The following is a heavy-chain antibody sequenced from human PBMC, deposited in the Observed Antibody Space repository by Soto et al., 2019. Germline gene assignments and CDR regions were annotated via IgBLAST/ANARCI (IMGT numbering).Heavy chain of an antibody. CDR2: INHSGST. Sequence: SETLSLTCAVYGGSFSGYYWSWIRQPPGKGLEWIGEINHSGSTNYNPSLKSRVTISVDTSKNQCSLKLSSVTAADTAVYYCARAKTYYDILTGLLREYTAHYYFDYWGQGTLVTVSS. D-gene: IGHD3-9*01. CDR1: GGSFSGYY. V-gene: IGHV4-34*01. CDR3: ARAKTYYDILTGLLREYTAHYYFDY. J-gene: IGHJ4*02.